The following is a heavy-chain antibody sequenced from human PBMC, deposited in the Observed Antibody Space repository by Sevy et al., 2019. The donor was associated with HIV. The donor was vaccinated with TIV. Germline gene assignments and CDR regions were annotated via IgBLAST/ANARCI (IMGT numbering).Heavy chain of an antibody. D-gene: IGHD3-3*01. Sequence: GGSLRLSCAASGFTFGSYGMHWVRQAPGKGLEWVAVISYDGSNKYYADSVKGRFTISRDNSKNTLYLQMNSLRAEDTAVYYCAKVAYDFWSPQGLDYYYGMDVWGQGTTVTVSS. CDR3: AKVAYDFWSPQGLDYYYGMDV. J-gene: IGHJ6*02. V-gene: IGHV3-30*18. CDR1: GFTFGSYG. CDR2: ISYDGSNK.